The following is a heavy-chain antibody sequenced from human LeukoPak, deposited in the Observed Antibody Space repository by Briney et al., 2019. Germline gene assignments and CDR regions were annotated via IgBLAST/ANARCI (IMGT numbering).Heavy chain of an antibody. CDR3: TTPPGNYYGSGSYPYYYYGMDV. J-gene: IGHJ6*02. D-gene: IGHD3-10*01. CDR1: GFTFSNAW. Sequence: GGSLRLSCAASGFTFSNAWMNWVRQAPGKGLEWVGRIKSKIDGGTTDYAAPVKGRFTISRDDSKNTLYLQMNSLKTEDTAVYYCTTPPGNYYGSGSYPYYYYGMDVWGQGTTVTVSS. CDR2: IKSKIDGGTT. V-gene: IGHV3-15*07.